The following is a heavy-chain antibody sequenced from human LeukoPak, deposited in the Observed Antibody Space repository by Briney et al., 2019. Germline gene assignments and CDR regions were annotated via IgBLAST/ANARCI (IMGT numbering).Heavy chain of an antibody. Sequence: ASVKVSCKASGYTFTGYYMHWVRQAPGQGLEWMGWINPNSGGTNYAQKFQGMVTMTRDTSISTAYMELSRLRSDDTAVYYCARVGCYDSSGHKGNAFDIWGQGTMVTVSS. D-gene: IGHD3-22*01. CDR3: ARVGCYDSSGHKGNAFDI. J-gene: IGHJ3*02. CDR2: INPNSGGT. V-gene: IGHV1-2*02. CDR1: GYTFTGYY.